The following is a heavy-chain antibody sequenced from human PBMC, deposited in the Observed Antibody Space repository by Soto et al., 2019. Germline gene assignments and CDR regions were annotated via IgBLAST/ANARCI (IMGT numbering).Heavy chain of an antibody. Sequence: SETLSLTCTVSGGSISSGGYYWSWIRQHPGKGLEWVGYIYYSGSTYYNPSLKSRVTISVDTSKNQFSLKLSSVTAADTAVYYCAREGYYYDSSGYHYFDYWGQGTLVTVSS. CDR1: GGSISSGGYY. D-gene: IGHD3-22*01. CDR3: AREGYYYDSSGYHYFDY. V-gene: IGHV4-31*03. CDR2: IYYSGST. J-gene: IGHJ4*02.